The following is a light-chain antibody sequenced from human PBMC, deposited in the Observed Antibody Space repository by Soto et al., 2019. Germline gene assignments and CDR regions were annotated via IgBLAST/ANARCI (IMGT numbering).Light chain of an antibody. CDR1: SSDVGGYDY. V-gene: IGLV2-14*01. CDR3: SSYTSSSTIL. Sequence: QSVLTQPASVSGSPGQSITISCTGTSSDVGGYDYVSWYQQHPGTAPRLIIFEVTNRPSGVSNRFSGSKSGNTASLTISGLQAEDEADYYCSSYTSSSTILIGTGTKVTVL. J-gene: IGLJ1*01. CDR2: EVT.